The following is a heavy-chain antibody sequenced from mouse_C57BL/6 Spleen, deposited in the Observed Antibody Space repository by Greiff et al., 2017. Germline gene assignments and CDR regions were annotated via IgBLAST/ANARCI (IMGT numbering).Heavy chain of an antibody. Sequence: VQLQQSGPELVKPGASVKISCKASGYSFTGYYMNWVKQSPEKSLEWIGEINPSTGGTTYNQKFKAKATLTVDKSSSTAYMQLKSLTSEDSAVYYCARARDSRFAYWGQGTLVTVSA. D-gene: IGHD6-1*01. CDR2: INPSTGGT. J-gene: IGHJ3*01. V-gene: IGHV1-42*01. CDR3: ARARDSRFAY. CDR1: GYSFTGYY.